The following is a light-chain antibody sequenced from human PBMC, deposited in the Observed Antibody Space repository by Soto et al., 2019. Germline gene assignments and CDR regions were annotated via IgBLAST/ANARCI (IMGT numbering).Light chain of an antibody. J-gene: IGKJ1*01. V-gene: IGKV1-39*01. CDR3: QQSDIPPWT. CDR1: QIISRP. Sequence: DIYMTQFPSSLSASLGDRVTISCRASQIISRPLHWYQQKPGKAPNVLVFPASSSQGGVSSRFSGSGSETEFTLTINNLQPEDVAIYYCQQSDIPPWTFGQGTRVEIK. CDR2: PAS.